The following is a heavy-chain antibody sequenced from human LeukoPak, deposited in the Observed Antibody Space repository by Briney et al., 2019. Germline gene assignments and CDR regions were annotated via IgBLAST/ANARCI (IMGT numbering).Heavy chain of an antibody. D-gene: IGHD6-25*01. CDR1: GGSISSSSNF. CDR2: ISYSGST. CDR3: ARLSAAAGEWAFDS. J-gene: IGHJ4*02. Sequence: SETLSLTCTVSGGSISSSSNFWGWIRQPPGKGLEWIGSISYSGSTYYNPSLKSRVTISVDTSKNQFSLKLSSVTAADTAVYYCARLSAAAGEWAFDSWGQGTLVTVSS. V-gene: IGHV4-39*01.